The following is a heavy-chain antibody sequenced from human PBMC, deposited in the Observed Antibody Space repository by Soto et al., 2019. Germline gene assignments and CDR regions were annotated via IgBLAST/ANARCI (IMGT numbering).Heavy chain of an antibody. D-gene: IGHD6-19*01. CDR3: ARDTRYSSGYYAS. CDR1: GFTFSSDA. J-gene: IGHJ4*02. V-gene: IGHV3-30-3*01. CDR2: TSYDGTST. Sequence: QVQLVESGGGVVQPGGSLRLSCAASGFTFSSDAMHWVRQAPGKGLEWVAVTSYDGTSTYYADSVKGRFFISRDNFKNTLYLQMNSLRPEDTAVYYCARDTRYSSGYYASWAQGSLVTVSS.